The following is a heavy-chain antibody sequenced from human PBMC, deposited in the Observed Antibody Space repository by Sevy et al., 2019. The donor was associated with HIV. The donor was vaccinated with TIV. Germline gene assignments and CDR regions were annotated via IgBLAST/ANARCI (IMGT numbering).Heavy chain of an antibody. D-gene: IGHD3-22*01. CDR2: INSISTYI. Sequence: GGSLRLSCAASGFTFSSYSMHWVRQAPGKGLEWVSSINSISTYIYYADSVKGRFTISRDNAKNSLYLQMNSLRAEDTAGYYCARGADFYDSSGYYYQWGQGTLVTVSS. CDR1: GFTFSSYS. CDR3: ARGADFYDSSGYYYQ. J-gene: IGHJ4*02. V-gene: IGHV3-21*01.